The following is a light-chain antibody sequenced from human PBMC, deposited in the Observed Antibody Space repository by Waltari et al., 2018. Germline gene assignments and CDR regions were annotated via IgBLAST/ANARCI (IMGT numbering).Light chain of an antibody. V-gene: IGKV3-11*01. Sequence: EIVLTQSPATLSSSPGESATLSCRASQRVDSQLAWYQQKPGQAPRLLIHDVSNRATGVPARFSGSGSGTDFTLTISSLEPEDSAFYYCQQRYDWPITFGGGTKVEIK. CDR3: QQRYDWPIT. CDR1: QRVDSQ. J-gene: IGKJ4*01. CDR2: DVS.